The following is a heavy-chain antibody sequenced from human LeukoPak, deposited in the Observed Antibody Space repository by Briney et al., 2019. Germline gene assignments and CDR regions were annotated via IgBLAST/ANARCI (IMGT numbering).Heavy chain of an antibody. Sequence: PSETLSLTCTVSGGSISSGDYYWSWIRQPPGKGLEWIGYIYYSGSTYYNPSLKSRVTISVDTSKNQFSLKLSSVTAADTAVYYCARGGVYYGSGSYYKWWYLDYWGQGTLVTVSS. D-gene: IGHD3-10*01. CDR1: GGSISSGDYY. CDR2: IYYSGST. CDR3: ARGGVYYGSGSYYKWWYLDY. J-gene: IGHJ4*02. V-gene: IGHV4-30-4*01.